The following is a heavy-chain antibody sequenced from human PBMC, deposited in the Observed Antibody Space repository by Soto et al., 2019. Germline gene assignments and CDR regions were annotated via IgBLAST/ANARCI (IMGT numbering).Heavy chain of an antibody. CDR2: ISYDGSNK. J-gene: IGHJ3*02. CDR3: ANLFRYCSSTSCSPDAFNI. CDR1: GFTFSSYG. Sequence: LRLSCAASGFTFSSYGMHWVRQAPGKGLEWVAVISYDGSNKYYADSVKGRFTISRDNSKNTLYLQMNSLRAEDTAVYYCANLFRYCSSTSCSPDAFNIWGQGTMVTVSS. D-gene: IGHD2-2*01. V-gene: IGHV3-30*18.